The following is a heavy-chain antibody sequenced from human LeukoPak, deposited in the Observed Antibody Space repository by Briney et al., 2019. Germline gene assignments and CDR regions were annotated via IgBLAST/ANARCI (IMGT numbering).Heavy chain of an antibody. D-gene: IGHD3-22*01. CDR3: ARDAPPLYDSSGVFDY. J-gene: IGHJ4*02. Sequence: RPGGSLRLSCAASGFTFSSYAMTWVRQAPGKGLEWVANIKQDGSEKYYVDSVKGRLTISRDNAKNSLYLQMNSLRAEDTAVYYCARDAPPLYDSSGVFDYWGQGTLVTVSS. CDR1: GFTFSSYA. V-gene: IGHV3-7*01. CDR2: IKQDGSEK.